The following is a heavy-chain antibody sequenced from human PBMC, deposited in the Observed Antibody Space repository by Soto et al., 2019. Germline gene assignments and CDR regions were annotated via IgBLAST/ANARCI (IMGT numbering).Heavy chain of an antibody. CDR2: NYYSGST. J-gene: IGHJ6*02. D-gene: IGHD1-7*01. CDR3: AREGLITGTTYYYYGMDV. CDR1: GGSISSYY. V-gene: IGHV4-59*01. Sequence: SETLSLTCTVSGGSISSYYWSWIRQPPGKGLEWIGYNYYSGSTNYNPTLKSRLTISIDTSKNQFSLKLSSVTAADTAVYYCAREGLITGTTYYYYGMDVWGQGTTVT.